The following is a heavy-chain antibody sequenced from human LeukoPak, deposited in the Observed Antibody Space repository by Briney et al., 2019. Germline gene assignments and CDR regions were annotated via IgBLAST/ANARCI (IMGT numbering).Heavy chain of an antibody. CDR1: GYTFTSYY. CDR3: ARAYFKYYYDSSGHFDY. CDR2: INPSGGST. Sequence: ASVKVSCKASGYTFTSYYMHWVRQAPGQGLEWMGIINPSGGSTSYAQKFQGRVTMTRDTSTSTVYMELSSLRSEDTAVYYCARAYFKYYYDSSGHFDYWGQGTLVTVSS. D-gene: IGHD3-22*01. J-gene: IGHJ4*02. V-gene: IGHV1-46*01.